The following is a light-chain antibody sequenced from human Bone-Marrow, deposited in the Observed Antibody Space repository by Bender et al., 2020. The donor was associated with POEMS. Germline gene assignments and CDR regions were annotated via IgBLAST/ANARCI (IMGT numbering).Light chain of an antibody. CDR3: AAWDADLRGGV. Sequence: QSVLTQPPSASGTPGQRVTISCSGSNSNIGTNAVNWYQQFPGTAPQLLIYSANQRPSWVPDRFYAVKSGTSAFLAICGLQSEDEADYYCAAWDADLRGGVFGGETKLTVL. J-gene: IGLJ3*02. CDR1: NSNIGTNA. V-gene: IGLV1-44*01. CDR2: SAN.